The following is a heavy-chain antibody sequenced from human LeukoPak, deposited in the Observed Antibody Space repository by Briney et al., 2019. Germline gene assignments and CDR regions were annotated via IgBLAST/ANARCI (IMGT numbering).Heavy chain of an antibody. J-gene: IGHJ4*02. Sequence: SQTLSLTRTVSGGSISSGDYYWSWIRQPPGKGLEWIGYIYYSGSTYYNPSLKSRVTISVDTSKNQFSLKLSSVTAADTAVYYCARDGYYDSSGYSDWGQGTLVTVSS. CDR3: ARDGYYDSSGYSD. CDR1: GGSISSGDYY. CDR2: IYYSGST. V-gene: IGHV4-30-4*01. D-gene: IGHD3-22*01.